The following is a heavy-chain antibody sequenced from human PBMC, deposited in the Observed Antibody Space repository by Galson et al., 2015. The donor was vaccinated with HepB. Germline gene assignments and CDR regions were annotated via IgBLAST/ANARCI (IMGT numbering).Heavy chain of an antibody. CDR3: ARVHYTTVTAYDAFDI. CDR1: GFTFSSYS. Sequence: SLRLSCAASGFTFSSYSMNWVRQAPGKGLVWVSRINSDGSSTSYADSVKGRFTISRDNAKNTRYLQMNSLRAEDTAVYYCARVHYTTVTAYDAFDIWGQGTMVTVSS. V-gene: IGHV3-74*01. CDR2: INSDGSST. J-gene: IGHJ3*02. D-gene: IGHD4-17*01.